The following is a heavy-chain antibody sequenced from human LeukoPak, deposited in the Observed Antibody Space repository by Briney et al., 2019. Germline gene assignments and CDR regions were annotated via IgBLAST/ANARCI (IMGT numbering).Heavy chain of an antibody. Sequence: SETLSLTCTVSGGSISSSSYYWSWIRQPPGKGLEWIGSIYYSGTTYYNPSLKSRLTISVDTSKNHFSLKLSSVTAADTAVYYCARKQSRAGAAGGTFDYWGQGTLVTVSS. V-gene: IGHV4-39*02. CDR1: GGSISSSSYY. CDR3: ARKQSRAGAAGGTFDY. D-gene: IGHD6-13*01. J-gene: IGHJ4*02. CDR2: IYYSGTT.